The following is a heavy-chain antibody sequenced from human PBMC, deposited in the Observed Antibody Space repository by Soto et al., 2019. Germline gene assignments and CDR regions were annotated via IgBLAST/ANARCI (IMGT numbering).Heavy chain of an antibody. CDR3: ARVPMTTVTTGAFDI. CDR1: GGSISSGGYS. Sequence: TLSLTCAVSGGSISSGGYSWSWIRQPPGKGLEWIGYIYHSGSTYYNPSLKSRVTISVDRSKNQFSLKLSSVTAADTAVYYCARVPMTTVTTGAFDIWGQGTMVTVSS. D-gene: IGHD4-17*01. V-gene: IGHV4-30-2*01. J-gene: IGHJ3*02. CDR2: IYHSGST.